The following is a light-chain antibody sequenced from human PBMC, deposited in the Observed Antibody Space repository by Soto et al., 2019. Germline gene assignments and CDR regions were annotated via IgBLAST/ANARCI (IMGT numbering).Light chain of an antibody. CDR2: EVS. Sequence: QSAPTQPTSASGYPGQSATISCTGTRRDVGGYNYVSWYQQYPGKAPKLMIYEVSKRPSGVPDRFSGSKSGNTASLTVSGLQAEDEADYYCSSYAGSSTWVFGGGTKLTVL. CDR1: RRDVGGYNY. J-gene: IGLJ3*02. V-gene: IGLV2-8*01. CDR3: SSYAGSSTWV.